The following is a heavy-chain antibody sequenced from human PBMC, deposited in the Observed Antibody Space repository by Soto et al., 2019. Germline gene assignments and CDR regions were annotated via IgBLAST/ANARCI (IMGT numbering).Heavy chain of an antibody. CDR3: AHRPSGWYLFDY. CDR1: GFSLSTSGLG. CDR2: IYWNDDK. D-gene: IGHD6-19*01. V-gene: IGHV2-5*01. J-gene: IGHJ4*02. Sequence: QITLKESGPTLVRPTQTLTLTCTFSGFSLSTSGLGVGWIRQPPGKALEWLALIYWNDDKRYSPSLKARLTITKDTSKNHVVLTMTNMDPVDTDTYYCAHRPSGWYLFDYWGQGTLVTVSS.